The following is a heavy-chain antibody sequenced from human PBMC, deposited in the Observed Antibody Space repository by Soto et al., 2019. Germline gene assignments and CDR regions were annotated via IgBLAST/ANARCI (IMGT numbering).Heavy chain of an antibody. J-gene: IGHJ6*03. CDR3: ARDYGLLYYYYYMDV. Sequence: ASVKVSCKASGYTFTSYYMHWVRQAPGQGLEWMGIINPSGGSTSYAQKFQGRVTMTRDTSTSTVYMELSSLRSEDTAVYYCARDYGLLYYYYYMDVWGKGTTVTVSS. CDR1: GYTFTSYY. D-gene: IGHD4-17*01. CDR2: INPSGGST. V-gene: IGHV1-46*03.